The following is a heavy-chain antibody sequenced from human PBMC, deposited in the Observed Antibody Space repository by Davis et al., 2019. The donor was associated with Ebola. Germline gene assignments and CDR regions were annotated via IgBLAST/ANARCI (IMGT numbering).Heavy chain of an antibody. Sequence: ASVKVSCKASGYTFTGYYMHWVRQAPGQGLEWMGWINPNSGGTNYAQKLQGRVTMTTDTSTSTAYMELRSLRSDDTAVYYCARVGGYYYDSSRSPNDYWGQGTLVTVSS. D-gene: IGHD3-22*01. CDR3: ARVGGYYYDSSRSPNDY. J-gene: IGHJ4*02. CDR1: GYTFTGYY. CDR2: INPNSGGT. V-gene: IGHV1-2*02.